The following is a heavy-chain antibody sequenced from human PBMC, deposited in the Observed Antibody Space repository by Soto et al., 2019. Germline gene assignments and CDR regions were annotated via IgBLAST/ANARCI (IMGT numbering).Heavy chain of an antibody. V-gene: IGHV4-39*01. Sequence: QLQLQESGPGLVKPSETLSLTCTVSGGSISSSSYYWGWIRQPPGKGLEWIGSIYYSGSTYYNPSLKGRVTISVDTSTNQFSLTLSSVTAADTAVYYCARRDRLRLVRAFDIWGQGTMVTVSS. CDR2: IYYSGST. CDR3: ARRDRLRLVRAFDI. D-gene: IGHD4-17*01. J-gene: IGHJ3*02. CDR1: GGSISSSSYY.